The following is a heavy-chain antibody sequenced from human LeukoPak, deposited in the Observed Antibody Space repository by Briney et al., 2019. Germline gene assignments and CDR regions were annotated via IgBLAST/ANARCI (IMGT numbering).Heavy chain of an antibody. V-gene: IGHV1-69*05. CDR1: GGTFSSYA. D-gene: IGHD2/OR15-2a*01. Sequence: SVKVSCKASGGTFSSYAISWVRQAPGQGLEWMGRIIPIFGTANYAQKFQGRDTITTDESTSTAYMELSSLRSEDTAVYYCARVRRIFSTHYFDYWGQGTLVTVSS. CDR3: ARVRRIFSTHYFDY. J-gene: IGHJ4*02. CDR2: IIPIFGTA.